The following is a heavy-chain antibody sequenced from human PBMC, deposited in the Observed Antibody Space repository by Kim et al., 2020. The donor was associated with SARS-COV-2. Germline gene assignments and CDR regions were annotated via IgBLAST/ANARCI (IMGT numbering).Heavy chain of an antibody. J-gene: IGHJ3*01. V-gene: IGHV4-59*01. D-gene: IGHD2-15*01. CDR1: GGSISSYF. CDR3: ARLNWVAPTAFDF. Sequence: SETLSLTCTVSGGSISSYFWSWIRQPPGKGLEWIGDIYNSGNTNYNPSLKSRVTTSVDMSKNQFSLKLNSVPAADTAVYYCARLNWVAPTAFDFWGRGT. CDR2: IYNSGNT.